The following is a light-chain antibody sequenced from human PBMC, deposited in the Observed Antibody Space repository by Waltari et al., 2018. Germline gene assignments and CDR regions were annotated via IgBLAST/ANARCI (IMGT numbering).Light chain of an antibody. CDR2: DVK. CDR1: SSDSGGSEY. J-gene: IGLJ2*01. CDR3: ISFTSSTTGI. Sequence: SALTQPDSMSGSPAQSITISCSRISSDSGGSEYVAWYQQHPGKAPKGIIYDVKNRPSGVSNRFSGSKSGSSASLTISGLQAEEEADYYCISFTSSTTGIFGGGTKVTVL. V-gene: IGLV2-14*03.